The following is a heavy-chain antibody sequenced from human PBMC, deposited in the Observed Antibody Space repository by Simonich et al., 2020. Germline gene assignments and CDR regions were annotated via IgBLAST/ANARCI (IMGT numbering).Heavy chain of an antibody. J-gene: IGHJ4*02. D-gene: IGHD2-15*01. CDR1: GYTFTGYY. V-gene: IGHV1-2*02. Sequence: QVQLVQSGAEVKKPGASVKVSCKASGYTFTGYYMHWVRKAPGQGLEWIRWINPKRSGTNYTQKLQGRVTMTTDTSTSTAYMEMRSLRSDDTAVYYCARASRGTWWYYYFDYWGQGTLVTVSS. CDR3: ARASRGTWWYYYFDY. CDR2: INPKRSGT.